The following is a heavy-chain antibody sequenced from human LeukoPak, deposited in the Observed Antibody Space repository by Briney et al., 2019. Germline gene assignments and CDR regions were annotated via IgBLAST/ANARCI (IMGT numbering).Heavy chain of an antibody. CDR1: GYTFTGYY. J-gene: IGHJ6*02. CDR2: INPNSGGT. Sequence: ASVIVSCKASGYTFTGYYIPLVRPAPGQGLEWVGWINPNSGGTNYAQKFQGRVTMTRDTSISTAYMELSRLRSDDTAVYYCARVSVAADYYGMDVWGQGTTVTVSS. V-gene: IGHV1-2*02. CDR3: ARVSVAADYYGMDV. D-gene: IGHD4-23*01.